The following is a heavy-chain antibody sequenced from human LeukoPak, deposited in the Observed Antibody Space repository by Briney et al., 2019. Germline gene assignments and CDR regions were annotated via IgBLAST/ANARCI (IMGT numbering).Heavy chain of an antibody. V-gene: IGHV3-23*01. Sequence: PGGSLRLSCAASGFTFSSYAMSWVRQAQGKGLEWVSAISGSGGSTYYADSVKGRFTISRDNSKNTLYLQMNSLRAEDTAVYYCAKDLTGIAVAGTLDAFDIWGQGTMVTVSS. J-gene: IGHJ3*02. CDR3: AKDLTGIAVAGTLDAFDI. CDR1: GFTFSSYA. CDR2: ISGSGGST. D-gene: IGHD6-19*01.